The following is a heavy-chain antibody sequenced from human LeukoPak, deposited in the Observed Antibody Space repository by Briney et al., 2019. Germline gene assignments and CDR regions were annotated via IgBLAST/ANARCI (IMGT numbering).Heavy chain of an antibody. Sequence: SQTLSLTCTVSGGSISSGSYYWSWIRQPAGKGLEWIGRIYTSGSTNYNPSLKSRVTISVDTSKNQFSLKLSSVTAADTAVYYCARAKELPAPYYYYGMDVWGQGTTVTVSS. V-gene: IGHV4-61*02. CDR3: ARAKELPAPYYYYGMDV. J-gene: IGHJ6*02. D-gene: IGHD1-26*01. CDR1: GGSISSGSYY. CDR2: IYTSGST.